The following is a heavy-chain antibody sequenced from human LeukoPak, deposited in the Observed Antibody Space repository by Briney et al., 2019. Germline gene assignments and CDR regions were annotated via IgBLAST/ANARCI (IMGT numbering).Heavy chain of an antibody. CDR2: MNPNSGNT. Sequence: ASVEVSCKASGYTFTSYDINWVRQATGQGLEWMGWMNPNSGNTGYAQKFQGRVTITRNTSISTAYMELSSLRSEDTAVYYCARDHITYYDFWSGYYPLDYFDYWGQGTLVTVSP. V-gene: IGHV1-8*03. J-gene: IGHJ4*02. CDR3: ARDHITYYDFWSGYYPLDYFDY. D-gene: IGHD3-3*01. CDR1: GYTFTSYD.